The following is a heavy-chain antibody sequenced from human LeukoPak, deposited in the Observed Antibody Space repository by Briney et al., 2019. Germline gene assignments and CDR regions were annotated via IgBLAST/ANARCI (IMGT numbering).Heavy chain of an antibody. J-gene: IGHJ4*02. Sequence: GRSLRLSCAASGFTFSTYGMHWVRQAPGKGLEWVAVTWYDGSDRSYADSVKGRFTIPRDNSKNTLYLQMNSLRGEDTAVYYCARGGGITWYDFDFWGQGTLVTVSS. CDR3: ARGGGITWYDFDF. D-gene: IGHD6-13*01. V-gene: IGHV3-33*01. CDR2: TWYDGSDR. CDR1: GFTFSTYG.